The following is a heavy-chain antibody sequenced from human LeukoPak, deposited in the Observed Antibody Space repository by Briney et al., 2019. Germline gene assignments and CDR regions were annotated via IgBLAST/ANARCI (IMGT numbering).Heavy chain of an antibody. D-gene: IGHD6-6*01. CDR3: ARGGGSSSRPFDY. CDR2: IYYSGST. J-gene: IGHJ4*02. CDR1: GGSISSYY. Sequence: PSETLSLTCTVSGGSISSYYWSWIRQPPGKGLEWIGYIYYSGSTNYNPSLKSRVTISVDTSKNPFSLKLSSVTAADTAVYYCARGGGSSSRPFDYWGQGTLVTVSS. V-gene: IGHV4-59*01.